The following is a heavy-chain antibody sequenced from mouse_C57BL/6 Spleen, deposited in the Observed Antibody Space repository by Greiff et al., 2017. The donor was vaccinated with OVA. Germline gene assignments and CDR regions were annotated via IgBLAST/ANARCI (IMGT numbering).Heavy chain of an antibody. J-gene: IGHJ2*01. V-gene: IGHV1-59*01. CDR2: IDPSDSYT. D-gene: IGHD4-1*02. CDR3: ARLGSSTGAEYYFDY. CDR1: GYTFTSYW. Sequence: QVQLKQPGAELVRPGTSVKLSCKASGYTFTSYWMHWVKQRPGQGLEWIGVIDPSDSYTNYNQKFKGKATLTVDTSSSTAYMQLSSLTSEDSAVYYCARLGSSTGAEYYFDYWGQGTTLTVSS.